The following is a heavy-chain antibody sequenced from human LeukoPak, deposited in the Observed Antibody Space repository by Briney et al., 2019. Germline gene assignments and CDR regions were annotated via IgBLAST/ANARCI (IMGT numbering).Heavy chain of an antibody. D-gene: IGHD3-10*01. CDR3: ARPYYYAGYFDY. CDR2: ISAYNGNT. Sequence: ASVKVSCKASGYPFKTYGISWVRQAPGKGLEWMGWISAYNGNTNYAQNLQGRVTMTTDTSSSTAYMELRSLRSDDAAVYYCARPYYYAGYFDYWGQGTLVTVSS. V-gene: IGHV1-18*01. CDR1: GYPFKTYG. J-gene: IGHJ4*02.